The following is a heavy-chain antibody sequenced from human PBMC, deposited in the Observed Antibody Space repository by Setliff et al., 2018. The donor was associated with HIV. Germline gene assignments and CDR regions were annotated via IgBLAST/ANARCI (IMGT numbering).Heavy chain of an antibody. Sequence: ASVKVSCKASGGTFRKYSMNWVRQAPGQGLEWMGGIIPMFGSTTYAQKFQDRVTITADESKDTVEMELSSLTSEDTAVYYCARDDHYYDMGSILSDWFFDLWDRGTLVTVS. V-gene: IGHV1-69*13. CDR1: GGTFRKYS. D-gene: IGHD3-22*01. CDR3: ARDDHYYDMGSILSDWFFDL. J-gene: IGHJ2*01. CDR2: IIPMFGST.